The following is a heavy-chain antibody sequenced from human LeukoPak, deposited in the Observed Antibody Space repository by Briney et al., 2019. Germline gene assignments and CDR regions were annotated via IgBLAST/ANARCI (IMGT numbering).Heavy chain of an antibody. V-gene: IGHV1-2*02. D-gene: IGHD5-18*01. CDR3: ASQRARRGYSYALDY. CDR2: INPNSGGT. Sequence: ASVKVSCKASGYTFTGYYMHWVRQAPGQGLEWMGWINPNSGGTNYAQKFQGRVTMTRDTSISTAYMELSRLRSDDTAVYYCASQRARRGYSYALDYWGQGTLVTVSS. CDR1: GYTFTGYY. J-gene: IGHJ4*02.